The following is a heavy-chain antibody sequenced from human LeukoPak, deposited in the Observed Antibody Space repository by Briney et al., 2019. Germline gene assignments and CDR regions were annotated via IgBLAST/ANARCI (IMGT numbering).Heavy chain of an antibody. CDR3: AKDIRLSGGAVAGTFFDY. CDR1: GFTFSSYV. Sequence: PGGSLRLSCAASGFTFSSYVMSWVRQAPGKGLEWVAALTSSSDTTYYGDSVKGRFTISRDNAKNSLYLQMNSLRAEDTALYYCAKDIRLSGGAVAGTFFDYWGQGTLVTVSS. V-gene: IGHV3-23*01. D-gene: IGHD6-19*01. CDR2: LTSSSDTT. J-gene: IGHJ4*02.